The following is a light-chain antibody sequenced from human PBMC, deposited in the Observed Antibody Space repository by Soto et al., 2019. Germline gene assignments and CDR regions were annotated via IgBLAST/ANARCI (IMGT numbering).Light chain of an antibody. CDR3: SSYTSSSTLL. V-gene: IGLV2-14*01. Sequence: LTQPASVSGSPGQSITISCIGTSSDVGGYNYVSWYQQYQGKAPKLMIYDVSNRPSGVSNRFSGSKSGNTASLTISGLQAEDEADYYCSSYTSSSTLLFGTGTKVTVL. J-gene: IGLJ1*01. CDR2: DVS. CDR1: SSDVGGYNY.